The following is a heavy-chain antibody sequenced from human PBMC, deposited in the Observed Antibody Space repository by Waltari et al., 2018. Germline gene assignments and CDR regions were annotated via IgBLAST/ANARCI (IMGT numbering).Heavy chain of an antibody. Sequence: QLQLQESGPGLVKPSETLAFTCTVSGGSISRSSYYWGLIRQPPGKGLEWIGRIYYSGSTYYNPSLKSRVTISVDTSKNQFSLKLSSVTAADTAVYYCATKRESSASGFDYWGQGTLVTVSS. CDR2: IYYSGST. CDR3: ATKRESSASGFDY. J-gene: IGHJ4*02. V-gene: IGHV4-39*01. D-gene: IGHD6-19*01. CDR1: GGSISRSSYY.